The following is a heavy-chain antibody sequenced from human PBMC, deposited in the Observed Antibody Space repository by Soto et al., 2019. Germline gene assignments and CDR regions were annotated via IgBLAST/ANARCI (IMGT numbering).Heavy chain of an antibody. J-gene: IGHJ6*02. CDR2: IWYDGSKK. V-gene: IGHV3-33*01. D-gene: IGHD2-2*01. Sequence: GGSLRLSCAVSGFTFSSYGMHWVRQAPGKGLEWVAVIWYDGSKKYYADSVKGRFNILIDNSKNPMYLQMNSLRAEDTAVYYCARDMHQMARTLYYYDFMDVWGQGTTVTVSS. CDR1: GFTFSSYG. CDR3: ARDMHQMARTLYYYDFMDV.